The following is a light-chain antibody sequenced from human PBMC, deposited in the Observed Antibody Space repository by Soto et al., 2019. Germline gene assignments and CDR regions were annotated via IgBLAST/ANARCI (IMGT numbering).Light chain of an antibody. V-gene: IGLV1-44*01. CDR1: SSKIGTNA. Sequence: QSVLTQPPSASGTPGQRVTISCSGGSSKIGTNAVNWYQQLPGTAPKLLIYNNNQRPSGVPDRFSGSKSGTSAPLAISGLQSEDEADYYCAAWDDSLNGYVFGTGTKVTAL. CDR3: AAWDDSLNGYV. J-gene: IGLJ1*01. CDR2: NNN.